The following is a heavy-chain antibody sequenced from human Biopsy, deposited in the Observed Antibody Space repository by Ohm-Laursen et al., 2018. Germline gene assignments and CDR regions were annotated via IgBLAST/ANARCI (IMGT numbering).Heavy chain of an antibody. CDR3: ATDPDFTYLYDYADFDY. CDR1: EFTFATYA. V-gene: IGHV3-23*01. CDR2: FSSGGVNT. J-gene: IGHJ4*02. Sequence: SLRLSCSASEFTFATYAMTWVRQAPGEGLEWVPSFSSGGVNTYYANSVKGRFTISRDNPKNTPYLQKISLRAGDATVYYRATDPDFTYLYDYADFDYWGQGTLVTVSS. D-gene: IGHD3-16*01.